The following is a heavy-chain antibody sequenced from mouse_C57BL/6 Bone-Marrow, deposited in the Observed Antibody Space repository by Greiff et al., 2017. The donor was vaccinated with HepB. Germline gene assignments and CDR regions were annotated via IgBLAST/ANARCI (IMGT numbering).Heavy chain of an antibody. V-gene: IGHV1-26*01. J-gene: IGHJ4*01. D-gene: IGHD4-1*02. CDR3: ARLAPTGPEGYAMDY. CDR2: INPNNGGT. CDR1: GYTFTDYY. Sequence: EVQLQQSGPELVKPGASVKISCKASGYTFTDYYMNWVKQSHGKSLEWIGDINPNNGGTSYNQKFKGKATLTVDKSSSTAYMELRSLTSEDSAVYYCARLAPTGPEGYAMDYWGQGTSVTVSS.